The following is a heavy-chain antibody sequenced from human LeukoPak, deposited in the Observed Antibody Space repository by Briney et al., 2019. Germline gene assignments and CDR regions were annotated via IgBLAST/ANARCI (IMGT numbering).Heavy chain of an antibody. CDR2: ISGSGGST. D-gene: IGHD3-10*01. Sequence: GGSLRLSCAASGFTFSDYYMSWIRQAPGKGLEWVSAISGSGGSTYYADSVKGRFTISRDNSKNTLYLQMNSLRAEDTAVYYCAKGTRGLATPVDYWGQGTLVTVSS. V-gene: IGHV3-23*01. CDR1: GFTFSDYY. J-gene: IGHJ4*02. CDR3: AKGTRGLATPVDY.